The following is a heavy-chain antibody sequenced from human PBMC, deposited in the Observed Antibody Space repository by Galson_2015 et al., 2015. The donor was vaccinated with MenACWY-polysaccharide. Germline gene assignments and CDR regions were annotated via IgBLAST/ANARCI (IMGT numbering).Heavy chain of an antibody. Sequence: SMRLSCAASGFTFSSYCMNWVRQAPGKGLEWVENIKKYRSEKYYADSVKGGFTISRDNSKNSLYLQMNSLRAEDTAVYYCARGHYGMDVWGQGTMVTVSS. CDR1: GFTFSSYC. V-gene: IGHV3-7*01. CDR3: ARGHYGMDV. J-gene: IGHJ6*02. CDR2: IKKYRSEK.